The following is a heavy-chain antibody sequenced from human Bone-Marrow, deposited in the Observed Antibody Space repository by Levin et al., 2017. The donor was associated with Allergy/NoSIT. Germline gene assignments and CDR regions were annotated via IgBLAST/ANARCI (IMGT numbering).Heavy chain of an antibody. Sequence: ASVKVSCKASGYTFTSYYMHWVRQAPGQGLEWMGIINPSGGSTSYAQKFQGRVTMTRDTSTSTVYMELSSLRSEDTAVYYCARDAAGITGTTDYGMDVWGQGTTVTVSS. J-gene: IGHJ6*02. D-gene: IGHD1-7*01. CDR1: GYTFTSYY. CDR3: ARDAAGITGTTDYGMDV. V-gene: IGHV1-46*01. CDR2: INPSGGST.